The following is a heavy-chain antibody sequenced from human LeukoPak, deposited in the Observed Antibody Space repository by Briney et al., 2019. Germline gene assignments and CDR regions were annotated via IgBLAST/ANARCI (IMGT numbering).Heavy chain of an antibody. J-gene: IGHJ4*02. V-gene: IGHV4-4*03. CDR1: GGSIDITNY. Sequence: PPGTLSLTCGVSGGSIDITNYWSWVRQAPGKGLEWIGEISHDGTTNYNPSLRSRVAMSLDRANNQFSLSLTSVAAADTAVYYCTREDRPFCPFAYWGQGVLVTFSS. CDR3: TREDRPFCPFAY. D-gene: IGHD3-22*01. CDR2: ISHDGTT.